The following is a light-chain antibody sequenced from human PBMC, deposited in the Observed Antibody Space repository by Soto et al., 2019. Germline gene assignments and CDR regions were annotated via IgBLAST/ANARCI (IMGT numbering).Light chain of an antibody. CDR2: DAS. CDR3: QHYDNLPLT. V-gene: IGKV1-33*01. CDR1: QDIHTY. Sequence: DIQMTQSPSSLYASAGDRVTIACQASQDIHTYLNWYQQKPGQAPKLLIYDASILQTGVPSRFSGSGSGPDFTFTISSLQPEDSATYYCQHYDNLPLTFGGGTKVEIK. J-gene: IGKJ4*01.